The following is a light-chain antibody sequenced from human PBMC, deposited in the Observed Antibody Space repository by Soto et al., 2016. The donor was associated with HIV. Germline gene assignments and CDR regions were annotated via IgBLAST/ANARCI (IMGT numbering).Light chain of an antibody. CDR3: QVWDGSSRHWV. CDR2: ADS. CDR1: RVGGKS. Sequence: SYELTQPPSVSVAPRKTASITCGGNRVGGKSVHWYQQKLGQAPVMVLFADSDRPSGIPERFSGSNSENTATLTISRVEAGDEADYYCQVWDGSSRHWVFGGGTKLTVL. V-gene: IGLV3-21*03. J-gene: IGLJ2*01.